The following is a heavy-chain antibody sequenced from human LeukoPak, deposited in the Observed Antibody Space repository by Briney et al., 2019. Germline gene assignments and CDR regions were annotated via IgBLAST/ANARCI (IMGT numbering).Heavy chain of an antibody. Sequence: SQTLSLTCAISGDSVSSNSAAWNWVRQSPSRGLEWLGRTYYRSKWYNDYAISVKSRITITPDTSKNQFSLQLNSVTPEDTAVYYCARAMAAAGMVDYWGQGTLVTVSS. J-gene: IGHJ4*02. CDR2: TYYRSKWYN. CDR3: ARAMAAAGMVDY. V-gene: IGHV6-1*01. D-gene: IGHD6-13*01. CDR1: GDSVSSNSAA.